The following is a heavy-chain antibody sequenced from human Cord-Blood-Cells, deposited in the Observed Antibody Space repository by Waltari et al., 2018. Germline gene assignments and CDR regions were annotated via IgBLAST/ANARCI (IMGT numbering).Heavy chain of an antibody. V-gene: IGHV1-24*01. J-gene: IGHJ3*02. CDR3: ATVGYCTNGVCYIDDAFDI. Sequence: QVQLVQSGAEVKKPGASVKVSCKVSGYTLPELSMHWLRQAPGKGLEWMGGFDPEDGETIYAQKFQGRVTMTEDTSTDTAYMELSSLRSEDTAVYYCATVGYCTNGVCYIDDAFDIWGQGTMVTVSS. D-gene: IGHD2-8*01. CDR1: GYTLPELS. CDR2: FDPEDGET.